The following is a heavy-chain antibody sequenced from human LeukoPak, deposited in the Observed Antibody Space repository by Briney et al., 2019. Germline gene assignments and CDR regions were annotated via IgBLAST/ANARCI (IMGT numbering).Heavy chain of an antibody. CDR2: ISYDGSHK. V-gene: IGHV3-30*18. Sequence: GGSLRLSCAVSGFTFSSSGMHWVRQAPGRELEWVAVISYDGSHKYYVDSVKGRFTISRDNSKNTLYLQMNSLRAEDTAVYYCAKGHYTDVWGKGTTVTVSS. CDR3: AKGHYTDV. J-gene: IGHJ6*03. CDR1: GFTFSSSG.